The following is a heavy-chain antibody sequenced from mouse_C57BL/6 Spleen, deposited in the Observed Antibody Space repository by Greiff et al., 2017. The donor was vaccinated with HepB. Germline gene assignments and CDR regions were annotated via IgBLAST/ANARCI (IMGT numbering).Heavy chain of an antibody. CDR2: ISSGSSTI. J-gene: IGHJ1*03. CDR1: GFTFSDYG. D-gene: IGHD1-1*01. CDR3: ARPLYGSSPRWYFDV. V-gene: IGHV5-17*01. Sequence: EVKLVESGGGLVKPGGSLKLSCAASGFTFSDYGMHWVRQAPEKGLEWVAYISSGSSTIYYADTVKGRFTISRDNAKNTLFLQMTSLRSEDTAMYYCARPLYGSSPRWYFDVWGTGTTVTVSS.